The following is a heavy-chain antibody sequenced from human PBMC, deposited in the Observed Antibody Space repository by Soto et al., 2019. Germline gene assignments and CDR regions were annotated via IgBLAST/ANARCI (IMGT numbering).Heavy chain of an antibody. J-gene: IGHJ4*02. V-gene: IGHV1-69*02. CDR2: IIPIVDIA. CDR3: ARVTAVAGNYFDY. Sequence: SVKVSCKASGGTFSSYSISWVRQAPGQGLEWMGRIIPIVDIATYAQKLEGRVTITADKSTSTAYMELSSLRSEDIAVYYCARVTAVAGNYFDYWGQGTQVTVSS. D-gene: IGHD6-19*01. CDR1: GGTFSSYS.